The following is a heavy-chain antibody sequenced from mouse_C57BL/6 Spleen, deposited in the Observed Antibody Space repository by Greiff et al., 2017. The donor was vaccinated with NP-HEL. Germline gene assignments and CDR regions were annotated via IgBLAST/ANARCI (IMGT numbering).Heavy chain of an antibody. CDR3: ARRGQAYAMDY. J-gene: IGHJ4*01. Sequence: DVHLVESGPGMVKPSQSLSLTCTVTGYSITSGYDWHWIRHFPGNKLEWMGYISYSGSTNYNPSLKSRISITHDTSKNHFFLKLNSVTTEDTATYYCARRGQAYAMDYWGQGTSVTVSS. CDR2: ISYSGST. CDR1: GYSITSGYD. D-gene: IGHD3-2*02. V-gene: IGHV3-1*01.